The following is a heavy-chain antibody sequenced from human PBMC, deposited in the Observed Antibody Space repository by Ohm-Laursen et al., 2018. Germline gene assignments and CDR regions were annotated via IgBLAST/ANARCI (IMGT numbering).Heavy chain of an antibody. CDR2: IYYSGST. J-gene: IGHJ4*02. CDR1: GGSISSSSYY. Sequence: PSETLSLTCTVSGGSISSSSYYWGWIRQPPGKGLEWIGSIYYSGSTYYNPSLKSRVTISVDTSKNQFSLKLSSVTAADTAVYYCARTKDLYGSGSHIDYWGQGTLVTVSS. D-gene: IGHD3-10*01. CDR3: ARTKDLYGSGSHIDY. V-gene: IGHV4-39*01.